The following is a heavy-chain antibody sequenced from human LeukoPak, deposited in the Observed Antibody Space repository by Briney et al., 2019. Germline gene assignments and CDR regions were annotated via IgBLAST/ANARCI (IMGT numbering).Heavy chain of an antibody. V-gene: IGHV1-46*01. CDR2: INPSGGST. CDR1: GYTFTSYY. CDR3: ARSSANDFWSGYTKSVDAFDI. Sequence: WASVKVSCKASGYTFTSYYMHWVRQAPGQGLEWMGIINPSGGSTSYAQKFQGRVTMTRDTSTSTVYMELSSLRSEDTAVYYCARSSANDFWSGYTKSVDAFDIWGQGTMVTVSS. D-gene: IGHD3-3*01. J-gene: IGHJ3*02.